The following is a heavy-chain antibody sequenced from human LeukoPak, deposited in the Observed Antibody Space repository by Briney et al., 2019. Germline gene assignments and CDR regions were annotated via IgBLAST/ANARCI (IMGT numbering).Heavy chain of an antibody. CDR2: IWYDGSNK. V-gene: IGHV3-33*01. CDR3: ARGSFDWLLPRGGWFDP. CDR1: GFTFSSYG. Sequence: PGGSLRLSCAASGFTFSSYGMHWVRQAPGKGLEWVAVIWYDGSNKYYADSVKGRFTISRDNSKNTLYLQMNSLRAEDTAVYYCARGSFDWLLPRGGWFDPWGQGTLVTVSS. J-gene: IGHJ5*02. D-gene: IGHD3-9*01.